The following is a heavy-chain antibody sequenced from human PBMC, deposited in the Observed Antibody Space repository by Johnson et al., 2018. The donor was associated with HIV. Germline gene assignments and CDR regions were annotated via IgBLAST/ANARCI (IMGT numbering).Heavy chain of an antibody. CDR3: ARENWGQRMNAFDI. D-gene: IGHD7-27*01. Sequence: VQLVESGGGLIQPGGSLRLSCAVSGLSVSINYITWVRQAPGKGLEWVAVISYDGSNTYYADSVKGRFPISRDNSKNTLYLQMNSLRAEDTAVYYCARENWGQRMNAFDIWGQGTMVTVSS. CDR2: ISYDGSNT. V-gene: IGHV3-30*03. CDR1: GLSVSINY. J-gene: IGHJ3*02.